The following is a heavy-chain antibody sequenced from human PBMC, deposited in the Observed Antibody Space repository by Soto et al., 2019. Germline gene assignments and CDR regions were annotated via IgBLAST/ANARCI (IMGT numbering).Heavy chain of an antibody. CDR3: SKKGRHVAAEYYYYGMDV. Sequence: PGGSLRLSCAASGFTFSSYAMSWVRQAPGKGLEWVSAISGSGGSTYYADSVKGRFTISRDNSKNTLYLQMNSLRAEDTAVFYYSKKGRHVAAEYYYYGMDVWGQGTTVTVSS. CDR2: ISGSGGST. CDR1: GFTFSSYA. D-gene: IGHD1-26*01. V-gene: IGHV3-23*01. J-gene: IGHJ6*02.